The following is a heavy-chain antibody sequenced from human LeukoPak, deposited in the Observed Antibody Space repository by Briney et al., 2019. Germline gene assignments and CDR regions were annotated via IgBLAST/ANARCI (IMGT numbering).Heavy chain of an antibody. D-gene: IGHD3-10*01. J-gene: IGHJ5*02. CDR1: GFTFRSYE. CDR3: ARDARRFGEPRLFDP. CDR2: LSSSGSAF. Sequence: GGSLRLSCEDSGFTFRSYEMNWVRQAPGKGLEWIAYLSSSGSAFSYADSVKGRFTIARDNAKNSVYLEMNSLRADDTAVYYCARDARRFGEPRLFDPWGQGTLVTVSS. V-gene: IGHV3-48*03.